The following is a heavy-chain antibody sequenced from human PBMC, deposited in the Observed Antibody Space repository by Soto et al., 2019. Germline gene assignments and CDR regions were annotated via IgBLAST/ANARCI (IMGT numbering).Heavy chain of an antibody. J-gene: IGHJ5*02. CDR3: ARGGIVVVPARGWFDP. Sequence: QVQLQQWGAGLLKPSETLSLTCAVYGGSFSGYYWSWIRQPPGKGLEWIGEINHSGSTNYNPSLRSRFTISVDTSQNQFSLKLSSVTAADTAVYYCARGGIVVVPARGWFDPWGQGTLVTVSS. D-gene: IGHD2-2*01. V-gene: IGHV4-34*01. CDR1: GGSFSGYY. CDR2: INHSGST.